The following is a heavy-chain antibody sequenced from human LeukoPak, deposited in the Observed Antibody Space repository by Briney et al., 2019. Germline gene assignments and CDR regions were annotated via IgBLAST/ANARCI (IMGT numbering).Heavy chain of an antibody. V-gene: IGHV1-2*06. Sequence: ASVKVSCKASGYTFTGYYMHWVRQAPGQGLEWMGRINPNSGGTNYAQKFQGRVTMTRDTSISTAYMELSRLRSDDTAVYYCARDAHPLIVDIAATIGYWGQGTLVTVSS. J-gene: IGHJ4*02. CDR2: INPNSGGT. CDR3: ARDAHPLIVDIAATIGY. CDR1: GYTFTGYY. D-gene: IGHD5-12*01.